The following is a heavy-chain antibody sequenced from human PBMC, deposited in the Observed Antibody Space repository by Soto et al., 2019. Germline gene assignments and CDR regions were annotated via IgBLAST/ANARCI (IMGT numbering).Heavy chain of an antibody. V-gene: IGHV3-23*01. CDR3: AKKGLGSLATYCSTGDCHYAFDL. Sequence: EVQLLESGGGLVQPGGSLRLSCAASGFTCMHYAMSWVRQAPGKGLEWVSTISGGGDGTYYADSVKGRFTISRDNSRNTVYLQMNSLRADDTAVYYCAKKGLGSLATYCSTGDCHYAFDLWGQGTIVTVSS. CDR1: GFTCMHYA. D-gene: IGHD2-21*02. CDR2: ISGGGDGT. J-gene: IGHJ3*01.